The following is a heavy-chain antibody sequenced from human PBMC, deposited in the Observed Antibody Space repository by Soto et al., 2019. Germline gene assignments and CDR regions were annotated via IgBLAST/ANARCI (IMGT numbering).Heavy chain of an antibody. J-gene: IGHJ6*02. CDR3: AKDFAVGDPYYYYGMDV. D-gene: IGHD2-21*02. CDR2: ISYDGSNK. Sequence: PGGSLRLSCAASGFTFSSYGMHWVRQAPGKGLEWVAVISYDGSNKYYADSVKGRFTISRDNSKNTLYLQMNSLRAEDTAVYYWAKDFAVGDPYYYYGMDVWGQGTTVTVSS. V-gene: IGHV3-30*18. CDR1: GFTFSSYG.